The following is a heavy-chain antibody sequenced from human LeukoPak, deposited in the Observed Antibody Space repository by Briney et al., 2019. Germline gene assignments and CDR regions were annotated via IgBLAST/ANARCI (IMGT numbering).Heavy chain of an antibody. V-gene: IGHV1-69*04. CDR2: IIPILGIA. CDR1: GGTFSSYA. CDR3: ARDLSVAEVATHGPDAFGI. Sequence: SVTVSCKASGGTFSSYAISWVRQAPGQGIEWMGRIIPILGIANYAQKFQGRVTITADKSTSTAYMELSSLRSEDTAVYYCARDLSVAEVATHGPDAFGIWGQGTMVTVSS. J-gene: IGHJ3*02. D-gene: IGHD2-15*01.